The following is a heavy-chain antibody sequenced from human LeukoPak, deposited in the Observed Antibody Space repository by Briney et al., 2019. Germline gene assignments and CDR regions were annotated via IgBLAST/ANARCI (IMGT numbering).Heavy chain of an antibody. CDR1: GGSFSGYY. J-gene: IGHJ6*02. V-gene: IGHV4-34*01. CDR3: ARDGPTVTTGDYYYGMDV. Sequence: PSETLSLTCAVYGGSFSGYYWSWIRQPPGKGLEWIGEINHSGSTNYNPSLKSRVTISVDTSKSQFSLKLSSVTAADTAVYYCARDGPTVTTGDYYYGMDVWGQGTTVTVSS. D-gene: IGHD4-17*01. CDR2: INHSGST.